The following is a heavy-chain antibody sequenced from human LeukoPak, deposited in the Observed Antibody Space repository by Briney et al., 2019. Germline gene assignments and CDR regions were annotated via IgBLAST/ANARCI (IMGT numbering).Heavy chain of an antibody. J-gene: IGHJ6*02. D-gene: IGHD2-21*01. CDR3: AKDVVSRTYYYYYGMDV. V-gene: IGHV3-23*01. CDR1: GFTFSSYA. Sequence: PGGSLRLSCAASGFTFSSYAMSWVRQAPGKGLEWVSAISGSGGSTYYADSVRGRFTIPRDNSKNTLYLQMNSLRAEDTAVYYCAKDVVSRTYYYYYGMDVWGQGTTVTVSS. CDR2: ISGSGGST.